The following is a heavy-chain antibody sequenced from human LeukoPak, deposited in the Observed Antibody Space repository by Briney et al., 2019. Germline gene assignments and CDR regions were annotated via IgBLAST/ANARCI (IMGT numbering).Heavy chain of an antibody. V-gene: IGHV1-2*02. Sequence: ASVKVSFKASGYTFTGYYMDFVRQSPGQGLEWMVWINPNSVGTNYAKKFQCTVTMTRDASISTAYMEVSRLRSDDTAVYYCARVTVTTGGKYYYYYYMGVWGKGTTVTVSS. D-gene: IGHD4-11*01. CDR2: INPNSVGT. CDR1: GYTFTGYY. CDR3: ARVTVTTGGKYYYYYYMGV. J-gene: IGHJ6*03.